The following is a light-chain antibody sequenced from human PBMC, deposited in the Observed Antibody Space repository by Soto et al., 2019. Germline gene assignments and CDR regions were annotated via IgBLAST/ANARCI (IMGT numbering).Light chain of an antibody. CDR2: DVT. J-gene: IGLJ2*01. CDR1: SSDVGAYNY. CDR3: GSYTTSGSVV. V-gene: IGLV2-14*01. Sequence: QSALTQPASVSGSPGQSITISCTGTSSDVGAYNYVSWYQQHPGKAPKLVICDVTNRPSGISNRFSGSKSGNTASLTISGLQAEDAADYYCGSYTTSGSVVFGGGTKLTVL.